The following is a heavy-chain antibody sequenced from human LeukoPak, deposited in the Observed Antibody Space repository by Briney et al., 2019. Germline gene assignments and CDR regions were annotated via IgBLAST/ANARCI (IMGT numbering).Heavy chain of an antibody. V-gene: IGHV3-7*05. D-gene: IGHD6-19*01. Sequence: AGGSLRLSCAASGFTFSNYWMTWVRQAPGKRLQWVAHIKQDGSETYYVDSVKGRFTISRDNAKTSLHLEMNSLRAEDTAVYYCATWNSGWEFDCWGQGTLVSVPS. CDR2: IKQDGSET. J-gene: IGHJ4*02. CDR1: GFTFSNYW. CDR3: ATWNSGWEFDC.